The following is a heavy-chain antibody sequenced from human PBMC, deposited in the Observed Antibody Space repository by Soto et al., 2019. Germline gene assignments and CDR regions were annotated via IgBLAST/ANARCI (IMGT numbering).Heavy chain of an antibody. D-gene: IGHD2-15*01. CDR3: SRENRNIVVLAPAAPN. Sequence: EVQLLESGGGLVQPGGSLRLSCAASGFTFSNHAMTWVRQAPGRGLEWVSAISGSGGSTYYADSVKGRFTISRDNSKNTVSLQMNSPRADDTAVYYCSRENRNIVVLAPAAPNWGQGTLVTVSS. CDR2: ISGSGGST. J-gene: IGHJ4*02. V-gene: IGHV3-23*01. CDR1: GFTFSNHA.